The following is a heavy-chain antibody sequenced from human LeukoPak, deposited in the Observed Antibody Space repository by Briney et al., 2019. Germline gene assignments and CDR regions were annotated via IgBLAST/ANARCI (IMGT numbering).Heavy chain of an antibody. CDR1: GYTFTSYG. J-gene: IGHJ4*02. CDR2: ISAYNGNT. D-gene: IGHD2-2*01. Sequence: GASVKVSCKASGYTFTSYGISWVRQAPGQGLEWMGWISAYNGNTRYAQKLQGRVTMTTDTSTSTAYMELRSLRSDDTAVYYCARDRCSSSSCYPYYFDYWGQGTLVTVSS. CDR3: ARDRCSSSSCYPYYFDY. V-gene: IGHV1-18*01.